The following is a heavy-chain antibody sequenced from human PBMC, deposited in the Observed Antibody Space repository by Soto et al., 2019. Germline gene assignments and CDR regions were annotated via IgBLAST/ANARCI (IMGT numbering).Heavy chain of an antibody. J-gene: IGHJ3*02. V-gene: IGHV4-34*01. CDR3: ARGRGYCSGGSCYSHPFDI. D-gene: IGHD2-15*01. CDR2: INHSGST. CDR1: GGSFSGYY. Sequence: PSETLSLTCAVYGGSFSGYYWSWIRQPPGKGLEWIGEINHSGSTNYNPSLKSRVTISVDTSKNQFSLKLSSVTAADTAVYYCARGRGYCSGGSCYSHPFDIWGQGTMVTVSS.